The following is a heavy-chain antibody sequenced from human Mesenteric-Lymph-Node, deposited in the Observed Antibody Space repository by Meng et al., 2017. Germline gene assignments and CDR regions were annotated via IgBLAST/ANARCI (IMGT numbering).Heavy chain of an antibody. CDR2: IHYSGSR. CDR1: GGSVSSASYY. V-gene: IGHV4-61*01. CDR3: ARFYGSGTFEVHDY. Sequence: QVQLQESGPGLVRPSETLSLTCNGSGGSVSSASYYWSWIRQPPGKGLEWIGLIHYSGSRNYNPSLKSRVTMSVHTSKNQVSLRLTSVTAADTAVYYCARFYGSGTFEVHDYWGQGTLVTVSS. D-gene: IGHD3-10*01. J-gene: IGHJ4*02.